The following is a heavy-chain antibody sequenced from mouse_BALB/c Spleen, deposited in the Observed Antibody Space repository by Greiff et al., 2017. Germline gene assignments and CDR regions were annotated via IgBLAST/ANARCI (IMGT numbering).Heavy chain of an antibody. CDR3: TRSYDGYPYYAMDY. CDR1: GYTFTSYY. CDR2: INPSNGGT. Sequence: QVQLQQPGAELVKPGASVKLSCKASGYTFTSYYMYWVKQRPGQGLEWIGEINPSNGGTNFNEKFKSKATLTVDKSSSTAYMQLSSLTSEDSAVYYCTRSYDGYPYYAMDYWGQGTSVTVSS. V-gene: IGHV1S81*02. J-gene: IGHJ4*01. D-gene: IGHD2-3*01.